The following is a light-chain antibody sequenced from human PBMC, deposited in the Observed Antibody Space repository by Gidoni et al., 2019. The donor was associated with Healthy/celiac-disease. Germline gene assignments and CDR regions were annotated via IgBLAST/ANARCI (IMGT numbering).Light chain of an antibody. CDR3: QQSYSTPLT. V-gene: IGKV1-39*01. J-gene: IGKJ4*01. CDR1: QSISTF. CDR2: AAS. Sequence: DIQMTQSPSSLSASVGDRVTITCRASQSISTFLNWYQQRPGKAPKLLIYAASNLQRGVPSRFSGRGSGTDFTLTISSLQPEDFATYYCQQSYSTPLTFGGGTKVEI.